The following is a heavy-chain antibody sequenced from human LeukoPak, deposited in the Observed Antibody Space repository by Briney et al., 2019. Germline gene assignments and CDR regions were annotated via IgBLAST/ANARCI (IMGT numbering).Heavy chain of an antibody. CDR3: ARGSYYYGSEAPPFDY. CDR2: IYYSGST. Sequence: SETLSLTCTVSGGSISSSSYYWGWIRQPPGKGLEWIGSIYYSGSTYYNPSLKSRVTISVDKSKNQFSLKLSSVTAADTAVYYCARGSYYYGSEAPPFDYWGQGTLVTVSS. D-gene: IGHD3-10*01. V-gene: IGHV4-39*07. J-gene: IGHJ4*02. CDR1: GGSISSSSYY.